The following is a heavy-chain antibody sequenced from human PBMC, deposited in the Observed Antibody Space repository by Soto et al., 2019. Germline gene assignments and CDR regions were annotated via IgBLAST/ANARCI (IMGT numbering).Heavy chain of an antibody. J-gene: IGHJ6*03. CDR2: IYSGGST. V-gene: IGHV3-53*04. Sequence: PGGSLRLSCAASGFTVSSNYMSWVRQAPGKGLEWVSVIYSGGSTYYADSVKGRFTISRHNSKNTLYLQMKSLRAEDTAVYYCASVQTPYYYYMDVWGKGTTVTVSS. CDR1: GFTVSSNY. CDR3: ASVQTPYYYYMDV. D-gene: IGHD6-6*01.